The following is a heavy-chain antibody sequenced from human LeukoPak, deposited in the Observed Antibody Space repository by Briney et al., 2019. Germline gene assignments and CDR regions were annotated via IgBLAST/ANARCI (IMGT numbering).Heavy chain of an antibody. Sequence: SVKVSCKASGYTFTGYYMHWVRQAPGQGLEWMGWINPNSGGTNYAQKFQGRVTMTRDTSISTAYMELSRLRSDDTAVYYCALLYSSGSPLDYWGQGTLVTVSS. CDR1: GYTFTGYY. CDR2: INPNSGGT. V-gene: IGHV1-2*02. J-gene: IGHJ4*02. D-gene: IGHD6-19*01. CDR3: ALLYSSGSPLDY.